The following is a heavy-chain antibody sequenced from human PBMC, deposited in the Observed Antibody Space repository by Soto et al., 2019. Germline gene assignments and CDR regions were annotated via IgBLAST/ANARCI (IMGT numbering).Heavy chain of an antibody. V-gene: IGHV1-2*02. CDR1: GYTFTGYY. D-gene: IGHD3-22*01. CDR2: INPNSGGT. J-gene: IGHJ4*02. Sequence: GASVKVSCKASGYTFTGYYMNWVRQAHGQGLEWMGWINPNSGGTNYAQKFQGRVTMTRDTSISTAYMELSRLRSDDTAVYYCARPVDDSSGYYEYYFDYWGQGTLVTVSS. CDR3: ARPVDDSSGYYEYYFDY.